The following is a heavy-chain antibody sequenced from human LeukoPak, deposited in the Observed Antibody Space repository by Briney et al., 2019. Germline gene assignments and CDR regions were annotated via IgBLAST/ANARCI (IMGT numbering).Heavy chain of an antibody. D-gene: IGHD2-2*01. CDR3: ARDQEYCSGTSCYPYWYDS. CDR1: GGSFSGYY. Sequence: SETLSLTCAVYGGSFSGYYWSWIRQSPGKGLEWIGEINHSGSTNYNPSLKSRVTISVDTSKNQFSLKLSSVTAADTAVYYCARDQEYCSGTSCYPYWYDSWDQGTLVTVSS. CDR2: INHSGST. V-gene: IGHV4-34*01. J-gene: IGHJ5*01.